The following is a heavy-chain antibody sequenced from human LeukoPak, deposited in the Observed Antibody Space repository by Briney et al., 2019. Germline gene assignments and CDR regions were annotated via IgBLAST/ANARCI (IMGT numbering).Heavy chain of an antibody. CDR1: GYTFTSYD. CDR3: ARESEVRGVKGY. CDR2: MNPNSGNT. Sequence: ASVKVSCKASGYTFTSYDINWVRQAPGQGLEWMGWMNPNSGNTGYAQKFQGRVTITRNTSISTAYMELSSLRSEDTAVYYCARESEVRGVKGYWGQGTLVTVSS. D-gene: IGHD3-10*01. V-gene: IGHV1-8*03. J-gene: IGHJ4*02.